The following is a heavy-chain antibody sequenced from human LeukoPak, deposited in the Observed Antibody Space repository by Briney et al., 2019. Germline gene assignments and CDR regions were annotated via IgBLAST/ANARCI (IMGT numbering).Heavy chain of an antibody. CDR2: IYSGGSDT. D-gene: IGHD1-26*01. V-gene: IGHV5-51*01. J-gene: IGHJ3*02. CDR1: GYSFTSYW. CDR3: ARPPGVGATNAFDI. Sequence: EAPMISCKGFGYSFTSYWIGWVRQMPGKGLEGMGIIYSGGSDTRYSASLQGQVTISADKAISTAYLQWSSVKASETAMYNGARPPGVGATNAFDIWGQGTMVTVSS.